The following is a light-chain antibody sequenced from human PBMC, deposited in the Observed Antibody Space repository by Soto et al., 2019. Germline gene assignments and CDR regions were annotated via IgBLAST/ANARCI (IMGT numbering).Light chain of an antibody. V-gene: IGLV2-8*01. J-gene: IGLJ3*02. CDR2: EVS. CDR3: SSFAGSDTWV. CDR1: SSDVGAYNF. Sequence: QSALTQPPSASGSPGQSVTISCIGTSSDVGAYNFVSWYQQHPGKAPKLMIYEVSKRPSGVPDRFSGSKSGNTASLTVSGLQAEDEADYYCSSFAGSDTWVFGGGTKLTVL.